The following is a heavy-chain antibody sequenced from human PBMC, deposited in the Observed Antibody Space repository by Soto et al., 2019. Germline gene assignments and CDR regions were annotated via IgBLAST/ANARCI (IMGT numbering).Heavy chain of an antibody. Sequence: LGESLKISCKGSGYTFTNYWIGWMRQMPGKGLEWMGIIYPGDSDTKYNPSFQGQVTISADKSITTTYLQWSSLKASDTAIYYCAASIFYYGMDVWGQGTTVTVSS. J-gene: IGHJ6*02. CDR3: AASIFYYGMDV. CDR1: GYTFTNYW. V-gene: IGHV5-51*01. CDR2: IYPGDSDT.